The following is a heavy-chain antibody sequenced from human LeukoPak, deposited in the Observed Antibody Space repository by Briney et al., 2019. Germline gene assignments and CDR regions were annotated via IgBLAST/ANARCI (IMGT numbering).Heavy chain of an antibody. Sequence: PGGSLRLSCAASGFTFSDYYMSWIRQAPGKGLWWVSYISSSGSTVYYADSVKGRFTISRDNAKNSLYLQMNSLRAEDTAVYYCARVGYDSSGRHAFDIWGQGTMVTVSS. CDR3: ARVGYDSSGRHAFDI. CDR2: ISSSGSTV. J-gene: IGHJ3*02. CDR1: GFTFSDYY. D-gene: IGHD3-22*01. V-gene: IGHV3-11*04.